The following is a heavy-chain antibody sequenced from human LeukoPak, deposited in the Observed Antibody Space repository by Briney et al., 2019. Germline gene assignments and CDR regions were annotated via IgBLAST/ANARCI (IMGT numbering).Heavy chain of an antibody. J-gene: IGHJ6*04. CDR3: AELGITMIGGV. CDR1: GLTFSSYE. CDR2: ISSSGSTI. Sequence: GGSLRLSRAASGLTFSSYEMNWVRQAPGKGLEWVSYISSSGSTIYYADSVKGRFTISRDNAKNSLYLQMNSLRAEDTAVYYCAELGITMIGGVWGKGTTVTISS. V-gene: IGHV3-48*03. D-gene: IGHD3-10*02.